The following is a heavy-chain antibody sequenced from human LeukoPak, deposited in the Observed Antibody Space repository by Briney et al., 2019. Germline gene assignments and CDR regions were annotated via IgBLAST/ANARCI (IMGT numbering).Heavy chain of an antibody. CDR1: GYTFSSHG. J-gene: IGHJ3*02. D-gene: IGHD2-2*01. CDR2: ISAYNGNT. Sequence: ASVKVSCKASGYTFSSHGISWVRQAPGQGLEWMGWISAYNGNTNYAQKLQGRVTMTTDTFTSTAYMELRSLGSDDTAVYYCARDRSSSDIWGQGTMVTVSS. CDR3: ARDRSSSDI. V-gene: IGHV1-18*01.